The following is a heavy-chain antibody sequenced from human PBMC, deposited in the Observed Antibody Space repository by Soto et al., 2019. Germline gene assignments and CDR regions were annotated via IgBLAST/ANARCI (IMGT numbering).Heavy chain of an antibody. CDR1: GFTFSVAW. D-gene: IGHD3-16*01. CDR2: VKSRTSGGTV. V-gene: IGHV3-15*01. J-gene: IGHJ4*02. Sequence: GGSLRLSCTASGFTFSVAWMTWVRQAPGKGLEWLGRVKSRTSGGTVDYAAPVKGRFTISRDDSKNTVILQMSSLKMEDTAVYYCVADVAEVGQGEFDYWGQGALVTVSS. CDR3: VADVAEVGQGEFDY.